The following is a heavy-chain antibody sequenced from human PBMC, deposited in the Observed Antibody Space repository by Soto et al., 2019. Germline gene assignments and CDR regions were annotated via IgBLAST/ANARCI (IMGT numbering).Heavy chain of an antibody. CDR3: AIDRLTEQQLGGYYYHGMDV. CDR2: IYYSGST. Sequence: SETLSLTCTVSGASISNYYWSWIRQPPGKGLEWIGYIYYSGSTTYNPSLKSRVTISVDTSKNQFSLKLTSVTAADTAVYYCAIDRLTEQQLGGYYYHGMDVWGQGTTVTVSS. J-gene: IGHJ6*02. V-gene: IGHV4-59*01. D-gene: IGHD6-13*01. CDR1: GASISNYY.